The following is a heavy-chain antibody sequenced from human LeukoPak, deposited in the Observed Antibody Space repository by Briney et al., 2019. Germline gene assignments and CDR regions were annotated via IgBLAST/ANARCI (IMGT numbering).Heavy chain of an antibody. V-gene: IGHV1-18*01. Sequence: GASVKVSCKASGYTFTSYGISWVRQAPGQGLEWMGWISAYNGNTNYAQKLQGRVTMTTDTSTSAAYMELRSLRSDDTAVYYCARGYSSSWYLLFDYWGQGTLVTVSS. J-gene: IGHJ4*02. CDR1: GYTFTSYG. CDR3: ARGYSSSWYLLFDY. CDR2: ISAYNGNT. D-gene: IGHD6-13*01.